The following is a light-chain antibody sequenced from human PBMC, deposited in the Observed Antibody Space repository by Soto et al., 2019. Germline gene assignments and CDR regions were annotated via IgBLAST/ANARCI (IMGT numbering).Light chain of an antibody. CDR2: AAS. CDR1: QGISSY. Sequence: IQLTQSPSTLSASVGDRVTISCRASQGISSYLAWYQQKPGKAPKLLIYAASTLQSGVPSRFSGSGSGTDFTLTISSLQPEDFATYYCQQLNSYTPYTFGQGTKLEIK. J-gene: IGKJ2*01. CDR3: QQLNSYTPYT. V-gene: IGKV1-9*01.